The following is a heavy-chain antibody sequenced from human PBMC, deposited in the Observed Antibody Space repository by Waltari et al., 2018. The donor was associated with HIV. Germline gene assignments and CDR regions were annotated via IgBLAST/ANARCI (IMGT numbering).Heavy chain of an antibody. V-gene: IGHV4-61*02. D-gene: IGHD6-19*01. CDR1: SGSVTAGSYY. Sequence: QVQLQESGPGLVEPSQTLSLTCTVSSGSVTAGSYYWSWIRQPAGKGLEWIGHIHTTGNTDYKASLKSRVTISVDMSKNQFSLKMTSVTAADTAVYYCAAGWRAFDYWGQGTLVTVSS. J-gene: IGHJ4*02. CDR2: IHTTGNT. CDR3: AAGWRAFDY.